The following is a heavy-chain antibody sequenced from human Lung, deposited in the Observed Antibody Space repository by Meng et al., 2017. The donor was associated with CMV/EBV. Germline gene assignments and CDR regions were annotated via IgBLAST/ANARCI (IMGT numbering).Heavy chain of an antibody. CDR3: ARVDGTYYDFWSGSVGSWFDP. J-gene: IGHJ5*02. CDR2: IYYSGST. CDR1: GGSISSYY. V-gene: IGHV4-59*01. Sequence: SXTXSLXCTASGGSISSYYWSWIRQPPGKGLEWIGYIYYSGSTNYNPSLKSRVTISVDTSKNQFSLKLSSVTAADTAVYYCARVDGTYYDFWSGSVGSWFDPWXQGTLVTVSS. D-gene: IGHD3-3*01.